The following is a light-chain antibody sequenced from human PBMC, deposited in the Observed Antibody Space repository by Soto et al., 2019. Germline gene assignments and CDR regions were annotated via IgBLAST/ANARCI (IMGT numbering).Light chain of an antibody. J-gene: IGKJ1*01. Sequence: DIHMTQSPATLSASVGDRVTITCRASQTVSPWLAWYQQKPGAAPHLLIYKVSNLESGVPSRFSGSGSGADFTLTINGLQPYDFATYYCQQYNRGVTFGPGTKVEIK. CDR1: QTVSPW. V-gene: IGKV1-5*03. CDR3: QQYNRGVT. CDR2: KVS.